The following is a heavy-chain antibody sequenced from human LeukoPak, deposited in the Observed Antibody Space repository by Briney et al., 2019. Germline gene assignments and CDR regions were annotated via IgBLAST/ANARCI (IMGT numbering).Heavy chain of an antibody. V-gene: IGHV3-74*01. Sequence: GGSLRLSCAASGFTFRNYWMHWVRQAPGKGLVWVSRVKGDGSFTDYADSVKGRFTISRDNAKNTLYLQMYSLRAEDTAAYYCVRDGDDYNFDYWGQGSLVTVPS. J-gene: IGHJ4*02. D-gene: IGHD5-24*01. CDR2: VKGDGSFT. CDR3: VRDGDDYNFDY. CDR1: GFTFRNYW.